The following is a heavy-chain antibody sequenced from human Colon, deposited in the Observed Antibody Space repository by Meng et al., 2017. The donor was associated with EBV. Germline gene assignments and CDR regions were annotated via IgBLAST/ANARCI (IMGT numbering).Heavy chain of an antibody. D-gene: IGHD3-16*01. CDR2: MYCSAKWYH. CDR3: ANEVARGGKSVSIDF. V-gene: IGHV6-1*01. Sequence: QVQGVHPVPGLVKPSHALSSPCATSGVSGSGNSAARNWIKQCTSGGLEWGRRMYCSAKWYHGYAVSVKRRLTSSANTSENKFSLHLASVKREDTAVYTGANEVARGGKSVSIDFWGQGTLVTVSS. J-gene: IGHJ4*02. CDR1: GVSGSGNSAA.